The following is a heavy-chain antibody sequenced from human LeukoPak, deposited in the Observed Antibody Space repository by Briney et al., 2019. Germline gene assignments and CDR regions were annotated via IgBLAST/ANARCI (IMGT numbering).Heavy chain of an antibody. D-gene: IGHD3-22*01. CDR2: IYYSGST. Sequence: SETLSLTCTVSGGSISSGGYYWSWIRQHPGKGLEWIGYIYYSGSTYYNPSLKSRVTISVDTSKNQFSLKLSSVTAADTAVYYCARLIGAYDSSGYYYFDYWGQGTLVTVSS. CDR3: ARLIGAYDSSGYYYFDY. CDR1: GGSISSGGYY. J-gene: IGHJ4*02. V-gene: IGHV4-31*03.